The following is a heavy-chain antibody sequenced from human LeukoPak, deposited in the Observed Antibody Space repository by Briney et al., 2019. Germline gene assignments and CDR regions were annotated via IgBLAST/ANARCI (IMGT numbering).Heavy chain of an antibody. D-gene: IGHD2-8*01. CDR2: IDPSGGST. Sequence: ASVKVSCKASGYTFISYYIHWVRQAPGQGLEWMGIIDPSGGSTTYAQKFQGRVTMTRDTSTNTVYMQLSSLRSEDTAVYYCARRVYCTNASCYHYHYYMDVWGKGTTVTVSS. CDR3: ARRVYCTNASCYHYHYYMDV. J-gene: IGHJ6*03. V-gene: IGHV1-46*03. CDR1: GYTFISYY.